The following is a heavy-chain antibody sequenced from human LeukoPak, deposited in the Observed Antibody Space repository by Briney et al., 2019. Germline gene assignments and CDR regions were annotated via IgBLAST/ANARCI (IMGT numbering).Heavy chain of an antibody. Sequence: PGGSLRLSCAASGFSVSGNYMSWVRQAPGKGLEWVSSISSSSSYIYYADSVKGRFTISRDNAKNSLYLQMNSLRAEDTAVYYCARDGIAATGKFDYWGQGTLVTVSS. D-gene: IGHD6-13*01. CDR3: ARDGIAATGKFDY. CDR2: ISSSSSYI. CDR1: GFSVSGNY. V-gene: IGHV3-21*01. J-gene: IGHJ4*02.